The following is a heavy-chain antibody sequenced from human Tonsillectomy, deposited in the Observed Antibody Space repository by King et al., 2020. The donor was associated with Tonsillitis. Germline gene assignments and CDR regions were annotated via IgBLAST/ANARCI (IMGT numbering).Heavy chain of an antibody. CDR3: ARDFDY. J-gene: IGHJ4*02. CDR1: GFTFRGSA. CDR2: IRSKANSYAT. V-gene: IGHV3-73*02. Sequence: VQLVESGGGLVQPGGSLKLSCAASGFTFRGSAMHWVRQASGKGLEWVGRIRSKANSYATAYAASVKGRFTLSRDDSTKMAFLQMNSLKTEDTAVYFCARDFDYWGQGTLVTVSS.